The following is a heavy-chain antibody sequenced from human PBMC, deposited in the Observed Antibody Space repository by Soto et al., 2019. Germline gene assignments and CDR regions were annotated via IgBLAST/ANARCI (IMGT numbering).Heavy chain of an antibody. V-gene: IGHV3-30-3*01. D-gene: IGHD3-3*01. CDR2: ISDYGSNK. CDR3: ARDGRPIGIFGVVILAYNWFDP. CDR1: GFTFSSYA. Sequence: QVQLVESGGGVVQPGRSLRLSCAASGFTFSSYAMHWVRQAPGKGLAWVAVISDYGSNKYYADSVKGRFTISRDNSKNTLYLQMNSLGAEDTAVYYCARDGRPIGIFGVVILAYNWFDPWGQGTLVTVSS. J-gene: IGHJ5*02.